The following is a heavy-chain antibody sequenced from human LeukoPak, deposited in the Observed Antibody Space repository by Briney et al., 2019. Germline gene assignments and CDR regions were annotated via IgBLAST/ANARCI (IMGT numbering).Heavy chain of an antibody. V-gene: IGHV4-59*01. CDR1: GGSISSYY. J-gene: IGHJ6*02. D-gene: IGHD6-13*01. CDR2: IYYSRST. CDR3: ARGNLAADYGMDV. Sequence: SETLSLTCTVSGGSISSYYWSWIRQPPGKCLEWIGYIYYSRSTNYNPSLKSRVTISVDTSKNQFSLKLSSVTAADTAVYYCARGNLAADYGMDVWGQGTTVTVSS.